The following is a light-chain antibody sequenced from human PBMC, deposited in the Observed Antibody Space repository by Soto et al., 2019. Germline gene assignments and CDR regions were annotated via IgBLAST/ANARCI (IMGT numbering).Light chain of an antibody. CDR3: QQYDNLLIFT. J-gene: IGKJ3*01. CDR1: QDINYS. CDR2: DAS. Sequence: DIQLTQSPSSLSASVGDRVTITCQASQDINYSLNWYQQKPGKAPKLLIYDASNLETGVPSRFSGSGSGTDFTFTISSLQPEDIATYYCQQYDNLLIFTFGPGTKVVIK. V-gene: IGKV1-33*01.